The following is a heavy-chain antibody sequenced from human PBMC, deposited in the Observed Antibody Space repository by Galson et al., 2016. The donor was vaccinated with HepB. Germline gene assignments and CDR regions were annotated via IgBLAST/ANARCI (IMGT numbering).Heavy chain of an antibody. CDR3: ATVVVAATNWFDP. CDR1: GYTLSTYG. CDR2: ISANNGNT. Sequence: SVKVSCKASGYTLSTYGISWVRQAPGQGLEWMGWISANNGNTFYAQKLQGRVTMTTDTSTSTAYKELRSLRSDDTAVYYCATVVVAATNWFDPWGQGTLVTVSS. J-gene: IGHJ5*02. D-gene: IGHD2-15*01. V-gene: IGHV1-18*01.